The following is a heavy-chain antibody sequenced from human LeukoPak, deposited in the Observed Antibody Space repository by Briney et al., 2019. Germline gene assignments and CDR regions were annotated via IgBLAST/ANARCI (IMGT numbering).Heavy chain of an antibody. J-gene: IGHJ4*02. Sequence: PGGSLRLSCAASGFTFSDYYMRWVRQAPGKGREWGSYISYSGTTIYYADSVKGRFTISRDNGKKSMYMQMKSQRGGDTAVYYCARAALRTPYTNSWFDNGFDYWGQGTLVTVSS. CDR3: ARAALRTPYTNSWFDNGFDY. CDR1: GFTFSDYY. V-gene: IGHV3-11*04. D-gene: IGHD6-13*01. CDR2: ISYSGTTI.